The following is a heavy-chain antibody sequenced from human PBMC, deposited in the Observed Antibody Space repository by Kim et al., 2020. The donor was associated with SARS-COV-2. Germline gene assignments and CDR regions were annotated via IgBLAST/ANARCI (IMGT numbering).Heavy chain of an antibody. CDR1: GFTFSSYS. D-gene: IGHD3-22*01. V-gene: IGHV3-48*04. CDR2: ISSSSSTI. CDR3: ARDDYMGPYDSSGYYYLFDY. Sequence: GGSLRLSCAASGFTFSSYSMNWVRQAPGKGLEWVSYISSSSSTIYYADSVKGRFTISRDNAKNSLYLQMNSLRAEDTAVYYCARDDYMGPYDSSGYYYLFDYWGQGTLVTVSS. J-gene: IGHJ4*02.